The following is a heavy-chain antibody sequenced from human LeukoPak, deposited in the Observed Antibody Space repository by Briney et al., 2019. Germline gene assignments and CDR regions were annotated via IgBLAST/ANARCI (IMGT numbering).Heavy chain of an antibody. CDR2: ISSSSSYI. CDR1: GFTFSSYS. D-gene: IGHD3-22*01. J-gene: IGHJ4*02. CDR3: ASVRDDLLPIFDY. Sequence: GGSLRLSCAASGFTFSSYSMNWVRQAPGKGLEWVSSISSSSSYIYYADSVKGRFTISRDNAKNSLYLQMNSLRAEDTAVYYCASVRDDLLPIFDYWGQGTLVTVSS. V-gene: IGHV3-21*01.